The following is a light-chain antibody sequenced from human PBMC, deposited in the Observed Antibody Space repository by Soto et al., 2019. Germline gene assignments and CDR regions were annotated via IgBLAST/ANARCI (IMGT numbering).Light chain of an antibody. CDR2: DAS. Sequence: EIVLTQSPATLSLSPGERATLSCRASQSVTSNLAWYQHKPGQAPRLLIYDASNRATGIPARFSGSGSGTDFTLTISSLEPEDFAVYYCQQRSRWPLTFGGGNKVEIK. CDR3: QQRSRWPLT. CDR1: QSVTSN. V-gene: IGKV3-11*01. J-gene: IGKJ4*01.